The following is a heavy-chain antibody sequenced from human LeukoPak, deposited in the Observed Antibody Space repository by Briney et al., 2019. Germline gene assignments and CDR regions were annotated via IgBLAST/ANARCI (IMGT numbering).Heavy chain of an antibody. V-gene: IGHV4-59*01. CDR2: IYYSGST. D-gene: IGHD3-10*01. CDR1: GGSISSYY. J-gene: IGHJ4*02. Sequence: SETLSLTCTVSGGSISSYYWSWIRQPPGKGLEWIGYIYYSGSTNYNPSLKSRVTISVDTSKNQFSLKLSSVTAADTAVYYCARGPPLLWFGELPYYFDYWGQGTLVTVSS. CDR3: ARGPPLLWFGELPYYFDY.